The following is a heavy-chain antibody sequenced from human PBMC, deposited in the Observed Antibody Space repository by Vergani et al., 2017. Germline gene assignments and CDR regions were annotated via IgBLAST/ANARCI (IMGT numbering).Heavy chain of an antibody. D-gene: IGHD2-15*01. Sequence: QVQLQESGPGLVKPSGTLSLTCAVSGGSISSSNWWSWVRQPPVKGLEWIGEIYHSGSTNYNPSLKSRVTISVDKSKNQFSLKLSSVTAADTAVYYCAREGGGSRIPYWYFDLWGRGTLVTVSS. J-gene: IGHJ2*01. CDR2: IYHSGST. V-gene: IGHV4-4*02. CDR1: GGSISSSNW. CDR3: AREGGGSRIPYWYFDL.